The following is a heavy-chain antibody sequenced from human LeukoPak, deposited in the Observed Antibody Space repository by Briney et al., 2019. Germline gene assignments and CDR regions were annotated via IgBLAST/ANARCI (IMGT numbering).Heavy chain of an antibody. V-gene: IGHV4-34*01. J-gene: IGHJ5*02. Sequence: PSETLSLTCAVYGVSFSGYYWSWIRQPLGKGLEWIGEINHSGSTNYNPSLKSRVTISVDTSKNQFSLKLSSVTAADTAVYYCASTPLLLRLGDLSTWGQGKLVTVSS. D-gene: IGHD3-16*02. CDR2: INHSGST. CDR1: GVSFSGYY. CDR3: ASTPLLLRLGDLST.